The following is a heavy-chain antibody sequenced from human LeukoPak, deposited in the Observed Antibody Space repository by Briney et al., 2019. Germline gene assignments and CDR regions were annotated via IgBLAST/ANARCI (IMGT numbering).Heavy chain of an antibody. V-gene: IGHV3-30*01. CDR3: ARAPLTLEYYFDY. Sequence: PGGSLRLSCAASGFTFSSYAMHWVRQAPGKGLEWVAVISYDGSNKYYADSVKGRFTISRDSSKNTLYLQMNSLRAEDTAVYYCARAPLTLEYYFDYWGQGTLVTVSS. CDR1: GFTFSSYA. D-gene: IGHD3-9*01. CDR2: ISYDGSNK. J-gene: IGHJ4*02.